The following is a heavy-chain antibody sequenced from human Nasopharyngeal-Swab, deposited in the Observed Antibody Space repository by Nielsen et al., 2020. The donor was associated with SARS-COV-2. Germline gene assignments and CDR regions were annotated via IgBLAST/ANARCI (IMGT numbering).Heavy chain of an antibody. CDR2: IIPIFGIA. V-gene: IGHV1-69*04. J-gene: IGHJ6*02. D-gene: IGHD3-22*01. CDR1: GGTFSSYA. Sequence: SVKVSCKASGGTFSSYAISWVRQAPGQGLEWMGRIIPIFGIANYAQKLQGRVTITADKSTRTAYMELSSRGSEEKAVYSCESQGGGDYYDRRPYYSYVMDVWGQGTTVTVSS. CDR3: ESQGGGDYYDRRPYYSYVMDV.